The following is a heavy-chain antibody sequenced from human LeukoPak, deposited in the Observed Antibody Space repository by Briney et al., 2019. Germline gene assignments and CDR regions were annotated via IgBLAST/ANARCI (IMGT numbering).Heavy chain of an antibody. J-gene: IGHJ3*02. CDR3: TRGKYGDYPGAFDI. Sequence: GGSLRLSCAASGFTFSSYGMHWVRQAPGEGLGWVAVIWFDGSNKYYADSVKGRLTIPRENAKNSLYLQMSSRRAGDTAVYYGTRGKYGDYPGAFDIWGQGTMVTVSS. CDR1: GFTFSSYG. D-gene: IGHD4-17*01. V-gene: IGHV3-33*01. CDR2: IWFDGSNK.